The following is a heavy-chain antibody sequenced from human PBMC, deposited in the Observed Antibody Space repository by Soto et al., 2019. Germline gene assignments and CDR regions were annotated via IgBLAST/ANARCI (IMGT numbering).Heavy chain of an antibody. Sequence: SETLSLTCAVYGGSFSGYYWSWIRQPPGKGLEWIGEINYSGSTNYNPSLKSRVTISVDTSKNQFSLKLSSVTAADTAVYYCARGRTYYYDSSGYYHWGQGTLVTVYS. D-gene: IGHD3-22*01. CDR2: INYSGST. J-gene: IGHJ4*02. CDR3: ARGRTYYYDSSGYYH. CDR1: GGSFSGYY. V-gene: IGHV4-34*01.